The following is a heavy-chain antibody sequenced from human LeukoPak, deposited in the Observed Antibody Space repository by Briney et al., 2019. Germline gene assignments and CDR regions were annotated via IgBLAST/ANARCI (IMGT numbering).Heavy chain of an antibody. V-gene: IGHV3-30*04. CDR3: ARGARGSGWRVFDV. CDR2: ISYDGSNK. CDR1: EFTFSSYA. Sequence: AGRSLRLSCAASEFTFSSYAMHWVRQAPGKGLEWVTLISYDGSNKDYADSVKGRFTISRDNSKNTLYLQMNSVRLEDTAIYYCARGARGSGWRVFDVWGQGTMVTVSS. J-gene: IGHJ3*01. D-gene: IGHD6-19*01.